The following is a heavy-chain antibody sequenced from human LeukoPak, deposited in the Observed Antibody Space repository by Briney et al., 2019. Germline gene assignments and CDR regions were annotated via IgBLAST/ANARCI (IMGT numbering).Heavy chain of an antibody. CDR1: GYSISSGYY. J-gene: IGHJ4*02. Sequence: SETLSLTCAVSGYSISSGYYWGWIRQPPGKGLEWIWSIYHSGSTYYNPSPKSRVTISVDTSKNQFSLKLSSVTAADTAVYYCARNWIQLWLQAPDDYWGQGTLVTVSS. D-gene: IGHD5-18*01. V-gene: IGHV4-38-2*01. CDR2: IYHSGST. CDR3: ARNWIQLWLQAPDDY.